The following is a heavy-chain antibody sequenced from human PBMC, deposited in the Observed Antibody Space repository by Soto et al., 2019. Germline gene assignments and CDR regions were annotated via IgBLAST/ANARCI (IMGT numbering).Heavy chain of an antibody. CDR3: ARAPSYCSGGSCYEGAFDY. CDR1: GGTFSSYA. D-gene: IGHD2-15*01. Sequence: QVQLVQSGAEVKKPGSSVKVSCKASGGTFSSYAISWVRQAPGQGLEWMGGIIPIFGTANYAQKFQGRVTINADESTSTAYMELSSLRSEDTAVYYCARAPSYCSGGSCYEGAFDYWGQGTLVTVSS. CDR2: IIPIFGTA. J-gene: IGHJ4*02. V-gene: IGHV1-69*01.